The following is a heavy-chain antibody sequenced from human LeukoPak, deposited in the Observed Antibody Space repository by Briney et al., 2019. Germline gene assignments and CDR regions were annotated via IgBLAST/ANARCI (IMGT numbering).Heavy chain of an antibody. Sequence: PSETLSLTCTVSGGSISSGDYYWSWIRQPPGKGLEWIGYIYYSGSTYYNPSLKSRVTISVDTSKSQFSLKLSSVTAADTAVYYCARIFGVVITTSYYYYGMDVWGQGTTVTVPS. J-gene: IGHJ6*02. CDR3: ARIFGVVITTSYYYYGMDV. D-gene: IGHD3-3*01. V-gene: IGHV4-30-4*01. CDR1: GGSISSGDYY. CDR2: IYYSGST.